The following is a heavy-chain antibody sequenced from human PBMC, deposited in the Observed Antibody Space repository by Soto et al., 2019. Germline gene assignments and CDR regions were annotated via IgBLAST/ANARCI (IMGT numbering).Heavy chain of an antibody. D-gene: IGHD6-6*01. CDR3: GRRIRGSSNFDS. CDR2: IYYSGST. J-gene: IGHJ4*02. Sequence: SETLSLTCTVSGGSISSYYWSWIRQPPGKGLEWIGYIYYSGSTYYTPSLKSRVTISVDTSKNQFSLKLSSVSAADTAVYYCGRRIRGSSNFDSWGQGTLVTVSS. V-gene: IGHV4-59*08. CDR1: GGSISSYY.